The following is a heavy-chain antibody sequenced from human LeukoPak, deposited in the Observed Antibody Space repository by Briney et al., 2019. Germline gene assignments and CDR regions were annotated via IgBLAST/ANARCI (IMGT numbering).Heavy chain of an antibody. D-gene: IGHD1-26*01. CDR2: INSGGSST. CDR3: ARHIGVAGSGSYDY. J-gene: IGHJ4*02. Sequence: PGGSLRLSCAASGFTFSSYWMSWVRQAPGKGLVWVSRINSGGSSTSYADSVKGRFTISRDNTKNTLFLQMNSLRAEDTAVYYCARHIGVAGSGSYDYWGQGTLVTVSS. CDR1: GFTFSSYW. V-gene: IGHV3-74*01.